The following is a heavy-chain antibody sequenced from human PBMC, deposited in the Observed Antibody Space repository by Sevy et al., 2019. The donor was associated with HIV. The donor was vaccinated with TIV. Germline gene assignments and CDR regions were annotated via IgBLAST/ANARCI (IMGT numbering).Heavy chain of an antibody. D-gene: IGHD2-21*01. CDR1: GGSISSYSYY. Sequence: SETLSLTCTVSGGSISSYSYYWGWIRQPPGKGLEWIGSVYYSGRTYYNPSLGIRVTISVDTSKNQFSLKLSSVTAADTAVYYCARHTSYISGDCWGQGTLVTVSS. V-gene: IGHV4-39*01. CDR2: VYYSGRT. J-gene: IGHJ4*02. CDR3: ARHTSYISGDC.